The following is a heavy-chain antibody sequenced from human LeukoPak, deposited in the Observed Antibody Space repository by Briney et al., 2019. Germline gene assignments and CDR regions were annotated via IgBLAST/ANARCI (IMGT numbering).Heavy chain of an antibody. CDR3: ARGSDYDFWSGSHYFDY. Sequence: GGSLRLSCAASGFTFSKYAMSWVRQAPGKGLEWVSYISSSGSTIYYADSVKGRFTISRDNAKNSLYLQMNSLRAEDTAVYYCARGSDYDFWSGSHYFDYWGQGTLVTVSS. V-gene: IGHV3-11*01. CDR1: GFTFSKYA. D-gene: IGHD3-3*01. CDR2: ISSSGSTI. J-gene: IGHJ4*02.